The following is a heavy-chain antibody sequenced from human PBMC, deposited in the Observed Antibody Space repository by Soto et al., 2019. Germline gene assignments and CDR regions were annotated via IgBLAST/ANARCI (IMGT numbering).Heavy chain of an antibody. CDR2: TSRAGSST. CDR3: ERGNTGYGSFEY. V-gene: IGHV3-74*01. J-gene: IGHJ4*02. Sequence: DVQLVESGGGIVQPGGSLRLSCAASGFTVTSYWMHWVRQAPGKGLVWVSRTSRAGSSTYYEDFVRGRCTISKDTAKNTLYLQINSLGAEDTAVYYCERGNTGYGSFEYWGQGTLVTVAS. D-gene: IGHD5-12*01. CDR1: GFTVTSYW.